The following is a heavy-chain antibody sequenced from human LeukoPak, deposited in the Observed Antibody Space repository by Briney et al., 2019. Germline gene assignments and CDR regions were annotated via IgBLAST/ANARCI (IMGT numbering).Heavy chain of an antibody. V-gene: IGHV3-15*01. CDR2: ISSKSDVGTT. CDR1: DLSFKNVW. J-gene: IGHJ4*02. Sequence: GGSLRLSCSASDLSFKNVWMSWVRQAPGKGLEWVGRISSKSDVGTTDYAAPVKGRFTISRDDSTNTLSLQMSSLKAEDTALYFCITEPHDYGDFTFGYWGQGTLVTVSS. CDR3: ITEPHDYGDFTFGY. D-gene: IGHD4-17*01.